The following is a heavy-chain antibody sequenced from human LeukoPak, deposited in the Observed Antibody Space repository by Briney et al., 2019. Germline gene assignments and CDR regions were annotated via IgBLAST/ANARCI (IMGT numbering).Heavy chain of an antibody. D-gene: IGHD4-23*01. CDR2: INQDGGEK. V-gene: IGHV3-7*01. Sequence: GGSLRLSCAASGFTFSNYWMSWVRQAPGKGLEWVANINQDGGEKYYVDSVKGRFTTSRDNAKNSLYLQMNRLRAEDTAVYYCAISSPVATVGYWGQGTLVTVSS. CDR1: GFTFSNYW. J-gene: IGHJ4*02. CDR3: AISSPVATVGY.